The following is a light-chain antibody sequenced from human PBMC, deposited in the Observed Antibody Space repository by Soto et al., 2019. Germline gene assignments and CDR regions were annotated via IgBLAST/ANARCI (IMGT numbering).Light chain of an antibody. CDR1: SSDVGGYNF. Sequence: QSPLTKPASVIGAPGQSITISCTPTSSDVGGYNFVPWYQQHPGKAPKLVIYEVSSRPSGVSNRFSGSKSGNTASLTISGLQPEDEADYYCSSYTTSSTLVFGTGTKVTVL. J-gene: IGLJ1*01. CDR2: EVS. CDR3: SSYTTSSTLV. V-gene: IGLV2-14*03.